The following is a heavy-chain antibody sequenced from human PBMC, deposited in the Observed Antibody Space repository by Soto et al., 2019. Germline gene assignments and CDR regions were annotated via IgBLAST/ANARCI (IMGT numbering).Heavy chain of an antibody. V-gene: IGHV4-31*11. D-gene: IGHD6-13*01. CDR3: ARVFSDSSSFFDP. CDR2: IYYSGST. CDR1: GGSISSGGYY. Sequence: SETLSLTCAVSGGSISSGGYYWSWIRQHPGKGLEWIGYIYYSGSTYYNPSLKSRVTISVDTSKNQFSLKLSSVTAADTAVYYCARVFSDSSSFFDPWGQGTLVTVS. J-gene: IGHJ5*02.